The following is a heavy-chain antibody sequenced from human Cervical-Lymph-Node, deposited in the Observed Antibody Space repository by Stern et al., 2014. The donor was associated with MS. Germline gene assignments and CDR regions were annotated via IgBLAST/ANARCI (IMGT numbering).Heavy chain of an antibody. CDR1: GYIFTGYY. D-gene: IGHD3-3*01. V-gene: IGHV1-2*02. CDR3: ARDQRGITIFGVVTDYYYLGMDV. CDR2: INPNTGGT. J-gene: IGHJ6*02. Sequence: QVQLVQSGAEVKKPGASVKVSCKTSGYIFTGYYIHWVRQAPGQGLDWMAWINPNTGGTKYAQKFQGRVTMSRDTSISTAYVELSSLTSDDTAVYYCARDQRGITIFGVVTDYYYLGMDVWGQGTTVTVSS.